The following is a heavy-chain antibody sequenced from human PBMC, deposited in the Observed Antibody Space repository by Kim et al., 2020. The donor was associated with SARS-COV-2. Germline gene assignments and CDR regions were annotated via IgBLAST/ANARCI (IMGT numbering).Heavy chain of an antibody. D-gene: IGHD1-1*01. J-gene: IGHJ5*02. CDR2: ISAAKGNT. CDR3: AGGTTAGWFDL. Sequence: ASVKVSCKASGYTFTTYTIHWLRQAPGQRLEGMGWISAAKGNTKYSQKFQGRVTLTRDTSASTSYMELSSLRSEDTAVFYCAGGTTAGWFDLWGQGTLVTVSS. V-gene: IGHV1-3*01. CDR1: GYTFTTYT.